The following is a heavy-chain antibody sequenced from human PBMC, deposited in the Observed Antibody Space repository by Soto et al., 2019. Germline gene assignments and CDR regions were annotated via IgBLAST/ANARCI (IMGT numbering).Heavy chain of an antibody. Sequence: QVQLQESGPGLVKPSETLSLTCTVSSGSISGFYWSWIRQAPGKGLEWLGYISYRGRTNYNPSLKARVTISVHTSKNPFPLRLSSVTAADTAVHYCARQVLGVITNSVWFDPWGQGTLVTVSS. CDR2: ISYRGRT. J-gene: IGHJ5*02. D-gene: IGHD3-10*01. CDR3: ARQVLGVITNSVWFDP. CDR1: SGSISGFY. V-gene: IGHV4-59*08.